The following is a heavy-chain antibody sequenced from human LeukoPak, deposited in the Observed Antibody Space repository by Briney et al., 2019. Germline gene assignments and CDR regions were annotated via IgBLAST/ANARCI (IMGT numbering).Heavy chain of an antibody. CDR3: TSYYYDSSGYFFDY. V-gene: IGHV3-15*01. Sequence: PGGSLRLSCAASGFTFSNAWMSWVRQAPGKGLEWVGRIKSRTDGGTTDYAAPVKGRFTNSRDETKNTMYLQMNSLKTEDTAVYYCTSYYYDSSGYFFDYWGQGTLVTVS. J-gene: IGHJ4*02. CDR1: GFTFSNAW. CDR2: IKSRTDGGTT. D-gene: IGHD3-22*01.